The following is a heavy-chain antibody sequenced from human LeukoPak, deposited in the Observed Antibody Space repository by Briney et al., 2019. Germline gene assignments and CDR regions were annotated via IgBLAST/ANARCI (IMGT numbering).Heavy chain of an antibody. Sequence: SETLSLTCAVYGGSFSGYYWSWIRQPPGKGLEWIGEINHSGSTNYNPSLKSRVTISVDTSKNQFSLKLSSVTAADTAVYYCARARSRWNYFDYWGQGSLVTVSS. CDR1: GGSFSGYY. CDR3: ARARSRWNYFDY. V-gene: IGHV4-34*01. J-gene: IGHJ4*02. D-gene: IGHD6-19*01. CDR2: INHSGST.